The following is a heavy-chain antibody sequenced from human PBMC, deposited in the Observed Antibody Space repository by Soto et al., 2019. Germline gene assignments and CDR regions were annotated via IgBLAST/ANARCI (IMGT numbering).Heavy chain of an antibody. CDR3: GKDRGGVDCSSTSCDGGMDV. CDR2: ISVSGGST. V-gene: IGHV3-23*01. Sequence: GGSLRLSCAASGFPFSIHAMSLVRQAPGKGLEWVSAISVSGGSTYYADSVKGRVTISRDNSKNTLYLQMNSLRADDAAVYYCGKDRGGVDCSSTSCDGGMDVWGQGTTVTVSS. CDR1: GFPFSIHA. J-gene: IGHJ6*02. D-gene: IGHD2-2*01.